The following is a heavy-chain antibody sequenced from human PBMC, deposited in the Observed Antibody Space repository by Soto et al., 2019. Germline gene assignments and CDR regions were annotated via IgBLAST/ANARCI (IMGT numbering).Heavy chain of an antibody. CDR1: GGTFNISA. CDR3: ARLTYLNTWPVFDY. CDR2: IIPFFNTA. J-gene: IGHJ4*02. V-gene: IGHV1-69*13. D-gene: IGHD1-20*01. Sequence: GASVKVSCKAAGGTFNISAIIWVRQAPGQGLEWMGGIIPFFNTANSAQKFQGRVTFTADETTATVYMELSSLRADDTAIYYCARLTYLNTWPVFDYWGQGTLVTVSS.